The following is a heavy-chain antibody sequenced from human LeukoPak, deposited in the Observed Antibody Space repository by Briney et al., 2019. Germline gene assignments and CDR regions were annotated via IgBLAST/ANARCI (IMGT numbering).Heavy chain of an antibody. D-gene: IGHD6-6*01. CDR3: ARVWDSSSLSYDY. CDR2: INPNSGGT. Sequence: ASVMVSCKASGYTFTGYYMHWVRQAPGQGLEWMGWINPNSGGTNYAQKFQGRVTMTRDTSISTACMELSRLRSDDTAVYYCARVWDSSSLSYDYWGQGTLVTVSS. J-gene: IGHJ4*02. CDR1: GYTFTGYY. V-gene: IGHV1-2*02.